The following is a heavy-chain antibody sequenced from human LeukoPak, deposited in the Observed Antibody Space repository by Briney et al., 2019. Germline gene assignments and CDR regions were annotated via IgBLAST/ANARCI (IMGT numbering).Heavy chain of an antibody. CDR2: IYHSGST. V-gene: IGHV4-4*02. CDR3: ARAGGGYFDY. Sequence: SETLSLTCAVSGGSISSNNWWSWVRQPPGKGLEWIGDIYHSGSTNYNPSLKSRVTISVGKSKSQFSLKLSSVTAADTAVYYCARAGGGYFDYWGQGTLVTVSS. CDR1: GGSISSNNW. J-gene: IGHJ4*02. D-gene: IGHD1-14*01.